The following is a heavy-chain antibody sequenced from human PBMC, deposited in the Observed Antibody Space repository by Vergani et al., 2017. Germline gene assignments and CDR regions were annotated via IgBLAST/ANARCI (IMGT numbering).Heavy chain of an antibody. J-gene: IGHJ4*02. CDR3: ARHTSPRIEDYFDY. CDR2: IHYSGST. CDR1: GDSISSGGYY. Sequence: QVQLQESGPGLVKPSQTLSLTCTVSGDSISSGGYYWSWIRQQPGKGLEWIGYIHYSGSTYYNPSLKSRVTISVDTSKNQFSLKLNSATAADTAVYYCARHTSPRIEDYFDYWGQGTLVTVSS. D-gene: IGHD2-2*01. V-gene: IGHV4-31*03.